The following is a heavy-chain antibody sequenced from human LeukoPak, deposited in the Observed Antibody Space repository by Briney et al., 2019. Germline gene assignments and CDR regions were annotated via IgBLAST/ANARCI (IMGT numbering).Heavy chain of an antibody. D-gene: IGHD1-26*01. CDR3: ARQGRGSYRRDFDY. V-gene: IGHV5-10-1*01. J-gene: IGHJ4*02. CDR2: IDPSDSHI. CDR1: GYSFTSNW. Sequence: GESLKISCNGSGYSFTSNWISWVRQMPGKGLEWMGRIDPSDSHIDYSPSFQGHVTISVDKSISTAYLQWSSLRASDTAMYYCARQGRGSYRRDFDYWGQGTLVTVSS.